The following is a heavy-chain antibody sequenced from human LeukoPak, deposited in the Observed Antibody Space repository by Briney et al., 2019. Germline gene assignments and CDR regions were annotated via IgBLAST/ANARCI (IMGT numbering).Heavy chain of an antibody. V-gene: IGHV3-30*18. J-gene: IGHJ6*02. CDR2: ISYDGSNK. CDR3: AKDLGYYDSSGIYYYYGMDV. D-gene: IGHD3-22*01. CDR1: GFTFSSYG. Sequence: GRSLRLSCAASGFTFSSYGMHWVRQAPGKGLEWVAVISYDGSNKYYAHSVKGRFTISRDNSKNTLYLQMNSLRAEDTAVYYCAKDLGYYDSSGIYYYYGMDVWGQGTTVTVSS.